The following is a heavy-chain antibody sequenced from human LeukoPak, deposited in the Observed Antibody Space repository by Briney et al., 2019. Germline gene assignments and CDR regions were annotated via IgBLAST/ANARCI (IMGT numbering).Heavy chain of an antibody. Sequence: SETLSLTCTVSGGSISSYYWSWIRQPPGKGLEWIWYIYYSGSTNYNPSLKSRVTISVDTSKNQFSLKLSSVTAADTAVYYCASLWGGAGGYHYFDYWGQGTLVTVSS. CDR1: GGSISSYY. CDR2: IYYSGST. D-gene: IGHD3-22*01. J-gene: IGHJ4*02. V-gene: IGHV4-59*01. CDR3: ASLWGGAGGYHYFDY.